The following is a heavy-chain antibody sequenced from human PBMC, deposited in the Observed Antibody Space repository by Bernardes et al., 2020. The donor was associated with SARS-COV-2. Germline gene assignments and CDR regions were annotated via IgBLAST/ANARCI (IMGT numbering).Heavy chain of an antibody. V-gene: IGHV4-59*01. D-gene: IGHD4-17*01. Sequence: SETLSLTCTVSGGSISSYYWSWIRQPPGKGLEWIGYIYYSGSTNYNPSLKSRVTISVDTSKNQFSLKLSSVTAADTAVYYCAREGLYGDLTTDYGMDVWGQGTTVTVSS. CDR1: GGSISSYY. CDR2: IYYSGST. CDR3: AREGLYGDLTTDYGMDV. J-gene: IGHJ6*02.